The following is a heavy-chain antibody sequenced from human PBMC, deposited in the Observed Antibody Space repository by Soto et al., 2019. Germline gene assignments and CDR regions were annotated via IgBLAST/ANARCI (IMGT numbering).Heavy chain of an antibody. Sequence: ASVKVSCKASGYTFTSYYMHWVRQAPGQGLEWMGIINPSGGSTSYAQKFQGRVTMTRDTSTSTVYMELSSLRSEDTAVYYCARDEDSSGWCAFSHMDYWGQGTLVTVSS. CDR1: GYTFTSYY. V-gene: IGHV1-46*01. D-gene: IGHD6-19*01. J-gene: IGHJ4*02. CDR3: ARDEDSSGWCAFSHMDY. CDR2: INPSGGST.